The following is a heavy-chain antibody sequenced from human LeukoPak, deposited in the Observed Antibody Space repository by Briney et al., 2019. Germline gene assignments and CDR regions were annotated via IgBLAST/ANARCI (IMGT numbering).Heavy chain of an antibody. D-gene: IGHD6-13*01. CDR3: ARVAPTSSSWYIFDY. V-gene: IGHV1-69*01. Sequence: GSSVKVSCKASGGAFSSYAISWVRQAPGQGLEWMGGIIPIFGTANYAQKFQGRVTITADESTSTAYLELSSLRSEDTAVYYCARVAPTSSSWYIFDYWGQGTLVTVSS. CDR2: IIPIFGTA. CDR1: GGAFSSYA. J-gene: IGHJ4*02.